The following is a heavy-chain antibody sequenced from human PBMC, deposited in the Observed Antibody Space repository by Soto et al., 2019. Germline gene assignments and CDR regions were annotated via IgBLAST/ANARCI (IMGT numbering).Heavy chain of an antibody. Sequence: QVQLQESGPGLVKPSQTLSLTCTVSGGSISSGGYYWSWIRQHPGKGLEWIGYIYYSGSTYYNPSLTSRVTISVDTSKNQCSLKRSSVTAADTAVYYCARGGPLLWFGELYDAFDIWGQGTMVTVSS. CDR2: IYYSGST. CDR3: ARGGPLLWFGELYDAFDI. V-gene: IGHV4-31*03. D-gene: IGHD3-10*01. J-gene: IGHJ3*02. CDR1: GGSISSGGYY.